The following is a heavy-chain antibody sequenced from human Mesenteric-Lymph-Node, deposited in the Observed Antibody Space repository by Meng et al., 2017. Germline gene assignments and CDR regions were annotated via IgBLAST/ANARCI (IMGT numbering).Heavy chain of an antibody. J-gene: IGHJ4*02. D-gene: IGHD6-19*01. V-gene: IGHV3-11*04. CDR3: ARDFSVAGVDY. CDR2: ISSSGSTI. Sequence: GESLKISCAASGFTFSDYYMSWIRQAPGKGLEWVSYISSSGSTIYYADSVKGRFTISRDNAKNSLYLQMNSLRAEDTAVYYCARDFSVAGVDYWGQGTLVTVSS. CDR1: GFTFSDYY.